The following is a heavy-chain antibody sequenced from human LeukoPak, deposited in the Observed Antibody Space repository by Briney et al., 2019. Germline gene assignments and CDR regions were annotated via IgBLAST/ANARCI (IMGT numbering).Heavy chain of an antibody. CDR2: ISSSSSTI. CDR3: AREEPQVAFDI. D-gene: IGHD1-14*01. V-gene: IGHV3-48*04. J-gene: IGHJ3*02. CDR1: GVTFSSYS. Sequence: GGSLRLSCAASGVTFSSYSMNWVREAPGRGVWWVSYISSSSSTIYYADSVKGRFTISRDNAKNSLYLQMNSLRAEDTAVYYCAREEPQVAFDIWGQGTMVSVSS.